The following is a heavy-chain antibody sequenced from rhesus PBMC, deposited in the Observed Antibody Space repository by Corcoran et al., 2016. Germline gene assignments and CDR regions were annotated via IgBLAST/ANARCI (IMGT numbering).Heavy chain of an antibody. CDR1: GYSISSGYY. CDR2: ISGSSGTT. J-gene: IGHJ4*01. D-gene: IGHD6-25*01. V-gene: IGHV4-99*01. CDR3: ARHRGGSDLDC. Sequence: QVQLQESGPGLVKPSETLSLTCAVSGYSISSGYYWGWIRQPPGKGLEYIGYISGSSGTTYYNPSLKSRVTISKDTAKNQFSLTLSSVTAADTAVDYCARHRGGSDLDCWGQGVLVTVSS.